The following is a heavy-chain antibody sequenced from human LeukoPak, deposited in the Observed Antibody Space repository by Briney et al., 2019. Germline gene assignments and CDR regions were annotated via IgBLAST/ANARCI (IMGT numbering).Heavy chain of an antibody. CDR1: GFTFSSYA. CDR2: ISYDGSNK. Sequence: GGSLRLSCAASGFTFSSYAMYWVRQAPGKGLEWVAVISYDGSNKYYADSVKGRFTISRDNSKNTLYLQMNSLRAEDTAVYYCARDLEWLSISAYYYYGMDVWGQGTAVTASS. CDR3: ARDLEWLSISAYYYYGMDV. V-gene: IGHV3-30-3*01. D-gene: IGHD3-3*01. J-gene: IGHJ6*02.